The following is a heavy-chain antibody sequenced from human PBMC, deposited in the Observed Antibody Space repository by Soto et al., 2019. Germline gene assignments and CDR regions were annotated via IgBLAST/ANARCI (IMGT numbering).Heavy chain of an antibody. V-gene: IGHV2-70*01. J-gene: IGHJ4*02. CDR1: GFSLSTSGMC. CDR2: IDWDDDK. D-gene: IGHD3-22*01. Sequence: GSGPTLLNPTQTLTLTFTFSGFSLSTSGMCVSWIRQPPGKALEWLALIDWDDDKYYSTSLKTRLTISKDTSKNQVVLTMTNMETVDTATYYCVRIPHYYDSSGYCFDYWGQGTLVTVS. CDR3: VRIPHYYDSSGYCFDY.